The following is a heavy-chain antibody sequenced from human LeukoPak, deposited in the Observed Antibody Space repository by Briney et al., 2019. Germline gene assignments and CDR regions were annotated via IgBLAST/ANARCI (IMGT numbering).Heavy chain of an antibody. CDR2: IIPILGIA. D-gene: IGHD6-13*01. V-gene: IGHV1-69*04. CDR1: GGTFSSYA. CDR3: ARGLAAAGTVWFDP. J-gene: IGHJ5*02. Sequence: SVKVSCKASGGTFSSYAISWVRQAPGQGLEWMGRIIPILGIANYAQKFQGRVTITADKSTSTPYMELSSLRSEDTAVYYCARGLAAAGTVWFDPWGQGTLVTVSS.